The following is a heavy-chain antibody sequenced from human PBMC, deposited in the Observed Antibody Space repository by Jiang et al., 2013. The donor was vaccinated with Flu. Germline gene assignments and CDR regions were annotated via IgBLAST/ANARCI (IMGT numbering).Heavy chain of an antibody. Sequence: GPGLVKPSETLSLTCTVSGGSISSYYWSWIRQPPGKGLEWIGYIYCSGSTNYNPSLKSRVTISVDTSKNQFSLKLSSVIAADTAVYYCARDSSGNGDHYYYYYGMTSGAKGPRSPSP. V-gene: IGHV4-59*01. D-gene: IGHD4-17*01. CDR1: GGSISSYY. CDR3: ARDSSGNGDHYYYYYGMTS. J-gene: IGHJ6*02. CDR2: IYCSGST.